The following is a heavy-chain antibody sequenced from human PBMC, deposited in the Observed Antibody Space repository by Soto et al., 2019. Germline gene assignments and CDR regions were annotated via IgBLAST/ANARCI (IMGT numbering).Heavy chain of an antibody. V-gene: IGHV4-59*01. CDR2: IYYSGST. CDR3: ARDRLDYFDY. D-gene: IGHD2-21*01. Sequence: SETLSLRCTVSGGSISSYYWSWIRQPPGKGLEWIGYIYYSGSTNYNPSLKSRVTISVDTSKSQFSLKLSSVTAADTAVYYCARDRLDYFDYWGQGTPVTVSS. J-gene: IGHJ4*02. CDR1: GGSISSYY.